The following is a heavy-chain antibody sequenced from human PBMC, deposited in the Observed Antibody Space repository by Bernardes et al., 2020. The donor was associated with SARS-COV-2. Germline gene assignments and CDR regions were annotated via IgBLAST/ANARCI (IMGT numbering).Heavy chain of an antibody. V-gene: IGHV3-23*01. CDR1: GFTFSSYC. D-gene: IGHD3-10*01. CDR2: ISAGGKAT. CDR3: AKDKVSYSSDEFDI. J-gene: IGHJ3*02. Sequence: GLPRLSSAASGFTFSSYCMNWVRQVPGKGLEWVSSISAGGKATYSADSVKGRFTISRDNSQNTVYLQMNSLRAEDTAKYFCAKDKVSYSSDEFDIWGQGTMVTVSS.